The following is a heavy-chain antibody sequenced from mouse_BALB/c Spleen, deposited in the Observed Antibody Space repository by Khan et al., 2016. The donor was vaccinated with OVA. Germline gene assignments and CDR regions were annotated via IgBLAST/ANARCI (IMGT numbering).Heavy chain of an antibody. Sequence: EVQLQEPGGGLVQPGGSLKLSCAASGFTFSSYGMSWVRQTPDKRLELVATINSNGGSTYYPDSVKGRFTISRDNAKNTLYLQMSSLKSEDTAMYYCARMARTINWGQGTTLTVSS. CDR2: INSNGGST. J-gene: IGHJ2*01. CDR1: GFTFSSYG. CDR3: ARMARTIN. V-gene: IGHV5-6-3*01.